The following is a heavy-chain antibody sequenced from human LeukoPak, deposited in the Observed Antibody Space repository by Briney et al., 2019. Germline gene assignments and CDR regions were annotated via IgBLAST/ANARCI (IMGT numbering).Heavy chain of an antibody. Sequence: ASVKVSCKASGYTFTGYYMQWVRQAPGQGLEWMARINPNSGGTNYAQKFQGRVTMTRDTSISTAYMELSRLRSHDTAVYYCARDLTIVVEDAFDIWGQGTMVTVSS. CDR1: GYTFTGYY. CDR2: INPNSGGT. CDR3: ARDLTIVVEDAFDI. D-gene: IGHD3-22*01. J-gene: IGHJ3*02. V-gene: IGHV1-2*06.